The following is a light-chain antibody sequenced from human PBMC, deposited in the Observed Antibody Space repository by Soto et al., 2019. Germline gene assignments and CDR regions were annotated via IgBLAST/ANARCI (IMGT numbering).Light chain of an antibody. CDR1: QSLSGNF. CDR2: GAS. Sequence: EIVLTQSPGTLSLSPGERATLSCRASQSLSGNFLAWYQQKPGQAPRLLIYGASSRATGIPDRFSGSGSGTDFTLAISRLEPEDFAVYYCQQYGSSPLYTFGQGTKLEIK. J-gene: IGKJ2*01. CDR3: QQYGSSPLYT. V-gene: IGKV3-20*01.